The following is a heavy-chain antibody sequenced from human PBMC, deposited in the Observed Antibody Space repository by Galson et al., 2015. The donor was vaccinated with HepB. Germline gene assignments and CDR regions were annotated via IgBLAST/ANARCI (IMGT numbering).Heavy chain of an antibody. CDR2: IIPIFGIA. CDR1: GGTFSSYA. V-gene: IGHV1-69*13. Sequence: SVKVSCKASGGTFSSYAISWVRQAPGQGLEWMGGIIPIFGIANYAQKFQGRVTITADESTSTAYMELSSLRSEDTAVYYCAREGHHYYGSGSYCDYWGQGTLVTVSS. J-gene: IGHJ4*02. D-gene: IGHD3-10*01. CDR3: AREGHHYYGSGSYCDY.